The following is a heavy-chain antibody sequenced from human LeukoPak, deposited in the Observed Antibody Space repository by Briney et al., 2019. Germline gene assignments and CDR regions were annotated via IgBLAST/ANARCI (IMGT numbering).Heavy chain of an antibody. J-gene: IGHJ4*02. V-gene: IGHV3-21*01. D-gene: IGHD6-6*01. CDR2: ISSGISYM. CDR3: ARVSSSSFLGY. Sequence: GGPLRLSCAASVFTFSSYSMNWVRQSPGKGPDRVSFISSGISYMYYAKSVQGRFTIHSDNAKNSLYLQMSRLRAEDTAVYYCARVSSSSFLGYWGQGTLVTVSS. CDR1: VFTFSSYS.